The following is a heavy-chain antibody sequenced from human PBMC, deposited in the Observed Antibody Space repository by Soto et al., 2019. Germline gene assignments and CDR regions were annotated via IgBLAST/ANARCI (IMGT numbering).Heavy chain of an antibody. CDR3: ARLHGYCISTSCYGYYGMEF. J-gene: IGHJ6*01. D-gene: IGHD2-2*01. V-gene: IGHV4-39*01. CDR1: GGSISSSSYY. CDR2: ISYSGSI. Sequence: SETLSLTCTVSGGSISSSSYYWGWIRQPPGKGLEWIGSISYSGSIYYNPSLKSRVTMSVDTSKNQFSLKLSSVTAADTAVYYCARLHGYCISTSCYGYYGMEFWGQGTSVNVSS.